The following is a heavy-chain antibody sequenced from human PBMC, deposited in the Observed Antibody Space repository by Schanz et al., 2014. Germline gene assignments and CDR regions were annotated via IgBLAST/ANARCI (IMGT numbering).Heavy chain of an antibody. CDR2: IMPLRGIG. Sequence: QVQLVQSGPEVKKPGSSVKVSCQAFGDTFSKYNIMWVRQVPGQGLEWLGRIMPLRGIGNNAWKFQDRLTITADKSMNITYMELSSLGTEDTAVYYCTRRRRADPSGFDVWGQGTTVTVS. J-gene: IGHJ6*02. D-gene: IGHD6-19*01. V-gene: IGHV1-69*02. CDR1: GDTFSKYN. CDR3: TRRRRADPSGFDV.